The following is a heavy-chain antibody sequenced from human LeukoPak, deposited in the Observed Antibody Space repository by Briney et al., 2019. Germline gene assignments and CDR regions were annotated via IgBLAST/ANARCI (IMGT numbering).Heavy chain of an antibody. CDR3: ARGQWLMNFDY. Sequence: KPSETLSLTCTVSGGSISSSSYYWGWIRQPPGKGLEWIGSIYYSGSTYYNPSLKSRVTISVDTSKNQFSLKLSPVTAADTAVYYCARGQWLMNFDYWGQGTLVTVSS. D-gene: IGHD6-19*01. CDR2: IYYSGST. V-gene: IGHV4-39*01. J-gene: IGHJ4*02. CDR1: GGSISSSSYY.